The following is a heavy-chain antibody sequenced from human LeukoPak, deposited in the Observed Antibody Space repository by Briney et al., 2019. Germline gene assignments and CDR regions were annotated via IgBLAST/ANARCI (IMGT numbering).Heavy chain of an antibody. CDR1: GFTFSSYS. Sequence: PGGSLRLSCAASGFTFSSYSMNWVRQAPGKGLEWVSYITSSSTNIYYADYVKGRFTISRDNAKNSLYLQMNSLRAEDTAVYYCAYSYGPYYYDYWGQGTLVTVSS. V-gene: IGHV3-48*01. CDR2: ITSSSTNI. J-gene: IGHJ4*02. CDR3: AYSYGPYYYDY. D-gene: IGHD5-18*01.